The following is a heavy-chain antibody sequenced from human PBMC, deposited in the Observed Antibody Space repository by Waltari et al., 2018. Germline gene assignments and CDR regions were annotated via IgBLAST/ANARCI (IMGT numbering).Heavy chain of an antibody. CDR3: ARDVPNGYFDY. J-gene: IGHJ4*02. CDR1: GFTFKHYW. V-gene: IGHV3-7*01. CDR2: INQDGRDK. D-gene: IGHD1-1*01. Sequence: EVHLVQSGGGLIQPGGALRLSCGVSGFTFKHYWMTWVRQAPGTGLEWVANINQDGRDKNYVDSVEGRFTISRDNAQNSVYLQMNSRRAEDTAVYYCARDVPNGYFDYWGSGTLVTVSS.